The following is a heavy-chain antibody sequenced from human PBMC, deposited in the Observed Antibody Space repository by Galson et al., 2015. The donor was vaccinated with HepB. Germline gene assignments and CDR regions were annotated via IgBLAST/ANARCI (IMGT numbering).Heavy chain of an antibody. D-gene: IGHD3-22*01. CDR3: ARGPITNSSGYPFDY. CDR1: GYTFTSYY. CDR2: INPSGGST. V-gene: IGHV1-46*01. J-gene: IGHJ4*02. Sequence: SVKVSCKASGYTFTSYYMHWVRQAPGQGLEWMGIINPSGGSTSYAQKFQGRVTMTRDTSTSTVYMELSSLRSGDTAVYYCARGPITNSSGYPFDYWGQGTLVTVSS.